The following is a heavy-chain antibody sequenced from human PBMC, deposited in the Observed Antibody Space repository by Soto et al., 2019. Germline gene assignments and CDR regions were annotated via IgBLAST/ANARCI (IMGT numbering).Heavy chain of an antibody. CDR3: ARDMGGYYFEPNDY. V-gene: IGHV1-18*01. CDR2: ITANNVNT. Sequence: ASVKVSCKTSGYTFTSYGISGVRQAPGQGLEWMGWITANNVNTNYAQKFQGRVTMTTDTSTATAYMELRSLRSDDTAVYYCARDMGGYYFEPNDYWGQGTLVTVSS. CDR1: GYTFTSYG. D-gene: IGHD3-22*01. J-gene: IGHJ4*02.